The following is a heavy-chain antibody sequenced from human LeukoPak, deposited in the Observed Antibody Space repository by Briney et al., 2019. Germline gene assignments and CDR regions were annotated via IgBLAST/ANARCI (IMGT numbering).Heavy chain of an antibody. V-gene: IGHV3-21*01. D-gene: IGHD3-22*01. Sequence: GGSLRLSCAASGFTFSTYNMNWVRQAPGKGLEWVSSITSSSSYTFYADSVRGRFTISRDNAKNSLYLQMNSLRAEDTAVYYCARHQPDDYSGYHWGQGTLVTVSS. J-gene: IGHJ5*02. CDR3: ARHQPDDYSGYH. CDR2: ITSSSSYT. CDR1: GFTFSTYN.